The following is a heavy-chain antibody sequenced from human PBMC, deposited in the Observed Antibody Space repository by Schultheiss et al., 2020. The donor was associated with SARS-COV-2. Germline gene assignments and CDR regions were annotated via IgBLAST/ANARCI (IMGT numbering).Heavy chain of an antibody. CDR2: ISSSGSTI. Sequence: GGSLRLSCAASGFTFSSYEMNWVRQAPGKGLEWVSYISSSGSTIYYADSVKGRFTISRDNAKNSLYLQMNSLRAEDTAVYYCARVNFPTKNTITMIVGYYYYMDVWGKGTTVTVSS. J-gene: IGHJ6*03. V-gene: IGHV3-48*03. CDR3: ARVNFPTKNTITMIVGYYYYMDV. D-gene: IGHD3-22*01. CDR1: GFTFSSYE.